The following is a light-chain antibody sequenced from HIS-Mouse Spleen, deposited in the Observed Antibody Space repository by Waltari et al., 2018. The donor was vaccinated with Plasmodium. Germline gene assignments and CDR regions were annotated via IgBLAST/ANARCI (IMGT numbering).Light chain of an antibody. J-gene: IGLJ2*01. CDR3: CSYAGSSSLV. CDR2: EGS. Sequence: QTALTQPASVSWSPGQSITISCTGASRDVGSSNLVSWYQQHPGKAPKLMIYEGSKRPSGVSNRFSGSKSGNTASLTISGLQAEDEADYYCCSYAGSSSLVFGGGTKLTVL. V-gene: IGLV2-23*01. CDR1: SRDVGSSNL.